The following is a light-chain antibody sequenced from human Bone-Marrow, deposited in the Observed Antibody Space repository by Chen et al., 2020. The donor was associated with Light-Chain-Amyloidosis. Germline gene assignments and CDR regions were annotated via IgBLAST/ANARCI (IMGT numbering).Light chain of an antibody. CDR3: QQYGTSPLT. CDR1: QTISSNY. V-gene: IGKV3-20*01. J-gene: IGKJ4*01. CDR2: GSS. Sequence: EIVLTQSPGTLSLSPGEGANLSCRASQTISSNYLTWYQQKFGQAPRLLIYGSSSRATGIPDRFTGRGSGTDFTLTINRLVPEDFAMYYCQQYGTSPLTFGGGTKVEI.